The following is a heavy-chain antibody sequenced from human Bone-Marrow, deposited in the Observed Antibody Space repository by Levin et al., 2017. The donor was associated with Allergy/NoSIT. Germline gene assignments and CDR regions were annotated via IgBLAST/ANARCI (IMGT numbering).Heavy chain of an antibody. Sequence: GGSLRLSCAASGFTFDEYVMHWVRQGPGKGLEWVSGIDWNSGRVGYVDSVKGRFTIFRDNAKNSLYLQMDSLRGEDTALYYCARGTSDYYFNYRLDVWGQGTTVFVSS. D-gene: IGHD1-1*01. J-gene: IGHJ6*02. CDR1: GFTFDEYV. CDR2: IDWNSGRV. V-gene: IGHV3-9*01. CDR3: ARGTSDYYFNYRLDV.